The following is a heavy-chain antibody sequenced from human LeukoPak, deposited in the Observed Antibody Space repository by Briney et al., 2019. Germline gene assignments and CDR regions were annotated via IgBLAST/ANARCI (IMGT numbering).Heavy chain of an antibody. J-gene: IGHJ4*02. CDR1: GGSISSYY. V-gene: IGHV4-59*01. D-gene: IGHD1-26*01. CDR3: ARVRSYSDHYFDY. CDR2: SYYSGRT. Sequence: SETLSLTCTVSGGSISSYYWSWIRQPPGKGLEWIGYSYYSGRTNYNPSLKSRVTISVDTSKNQFSLKLSSVTAADTAVYYCARVRSYSDHYFDYWGQGTLVTVSS.